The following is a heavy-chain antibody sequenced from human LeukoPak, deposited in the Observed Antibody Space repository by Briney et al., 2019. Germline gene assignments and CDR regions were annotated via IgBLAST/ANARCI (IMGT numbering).Heavy chain of an antibody. CDR2: ISGSGGST. CDR1: GFTFSSYA. V-gene: IGHV3-23*01. D-gene: IGHD2-15*01. Sequence: GGSLRLSCAASGFTFSSYAMSWVRQAPGKWLEWVSAISGSGGSTYYADSVKGRFTISRDNSKHTLYLQMNSLRAEDTAVYYCAKVRYCSGGSCDEYWGQGTLVTVSS. CDR3: AKVRYCSGGSCDEY. J-gene: IGHJ4*02.